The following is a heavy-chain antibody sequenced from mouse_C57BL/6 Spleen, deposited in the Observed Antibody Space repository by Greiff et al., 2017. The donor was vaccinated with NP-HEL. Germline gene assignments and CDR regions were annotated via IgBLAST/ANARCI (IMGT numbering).Heavy chain of an antibody. D-gene: IGHD1-1*01. CDR2: ISYDGSN. J-gene: IGHJ3*01. Sequence: EVKLVESGPGLVKPSQSLSLTCSVTGYSITSGYYWNWIRQFPGNKLEWMGYISYDGSNNYNPSLKNRISITRDTSKNQFFLKLNSVTTEDTATYYCASLYYYGSSYWFAYWGQGTLVTVSA. V-gene: IGHV3-6*01. CDR1: GYSITSGYY. CDR3: ASLYYYGSSYWFAY.